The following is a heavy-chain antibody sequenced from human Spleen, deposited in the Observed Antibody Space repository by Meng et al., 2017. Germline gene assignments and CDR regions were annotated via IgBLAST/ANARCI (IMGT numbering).Heavy chain of an antibody. J-gene: IGHJ6*02. CDR2: INHSGST. D-gene: IGHD5-18*01. Sequence: QVQQQQWGPGLLQPSETLSLPCAVSGGSFSGYYWGWIRQPPGKGLEWIGEINHSGSTNYDPSLKSRVTISVDTSKKQFSLKVTSVTAADTAVYYCARGAIQIRWTNNFQYYGMDVWGQGTTVTVSS. V-gene: IGHV4-34*02. CDR3: ARGAIQIRWTNNFQYYGMDV. CDR1: GGSFSGYY.